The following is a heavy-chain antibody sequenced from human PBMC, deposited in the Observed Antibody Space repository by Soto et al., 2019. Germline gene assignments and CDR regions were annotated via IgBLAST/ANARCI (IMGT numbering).Heavy chain of an antibody. CDR3: AREPIYYGSGSYSLSDAFDI. CDR2: INSDGSST. CDR1: GFTFSSYW. J-gene: IGHJ3*02. Sequence: GGSLRLSCAASGFTFSSYWMHWVRQAPGKGLVWVSRINSDGSSTSYADSVKGRFTISRDNAKNTLYLQMNSLRAEDTAVYYCAREPIYYGSGSYSLSDAFDIWGQGTMVTVSS. V-gene: IGHV3-74*01. D-gene: IGHD3-10*01.